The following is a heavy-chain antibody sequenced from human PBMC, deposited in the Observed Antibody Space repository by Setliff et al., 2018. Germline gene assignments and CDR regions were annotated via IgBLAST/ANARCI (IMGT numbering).Heavy chain of an antibody. D-gene: IGHD7-27*01. CDR2: IFTAGNT. Sequence: PSETLSLTCTVSGDSISNGSYSWTWIRQPAGKGLEWIGRIFTAGNTDYNPSLKSRVTISLDMSKNQFFLRLTSVTAADTAVYYCAKNRYHWGVGYFDFWGQGILVTVSS. CDR3: AKNRYHWGVGYFDF. CDR1: GDSISNGSYS. J-gene: IGHJ4*02. V-gene: IGHV4-61*02.